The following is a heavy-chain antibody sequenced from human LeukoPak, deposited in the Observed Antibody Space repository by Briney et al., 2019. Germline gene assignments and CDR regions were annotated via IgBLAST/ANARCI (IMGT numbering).Heavy chain of an antibody. D-gene: IGHD3-9*01. J-gene: IGHJ4*02. CDR2: INHSRST. Sequence: SETLSLTCAVYGGSFSGYYWSWIRQPPGKGLEWIGGINHSRSTNYNPSLKSRVTISVDTSKNQFSLKLSSVTAADTAVYYCARLPDILTGAPHFDYWGQGTLVTVSS. V-gene: IGHV4-34*01. CDR1: GGSFSGYY. CDR3: ARLPDILTGAPHFDY.